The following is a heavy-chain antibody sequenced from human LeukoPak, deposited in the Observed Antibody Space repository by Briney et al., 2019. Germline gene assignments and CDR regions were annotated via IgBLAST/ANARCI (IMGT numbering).Heavy chain of an antibody. D-gene: IGHD4-17*01. Sequence: SETLSLTCTVSGYSISSGYYWGWIRQPPGKGLEWIGSIYHSGSTYYNPSLKSRVTISVDTSKNQFSLKLSSVTAADTAVYYCARDQGDYGWFDPWGQGTLVTVSS. V-gene: IGHV4-38-2*02. J-gene: IGHJ5*02. CDR1: GYSISSGYY. CDR3: ARDQGDYGWFDP. CDR2: IYHSGST.